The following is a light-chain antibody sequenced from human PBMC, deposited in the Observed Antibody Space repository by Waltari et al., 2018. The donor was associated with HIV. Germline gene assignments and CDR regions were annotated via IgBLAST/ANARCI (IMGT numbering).Light chain of an antibody. CDR3: QQYGSSAGLT. Sequence: EILLTQSPGTLSLSPGERATLSCRASQSGSGTYLAWYQQKPGQAPRLLIYGTSSRATGTPIRFSGSGSGTDYTLTITTLEPEDFAVYFCQQYGSSAGLTFGGGTKVEIK. J-gene: IGKJ4*01. V-gene: IGKV3-20*01. CDR2: GTS. CDR1: QSGSGTY.